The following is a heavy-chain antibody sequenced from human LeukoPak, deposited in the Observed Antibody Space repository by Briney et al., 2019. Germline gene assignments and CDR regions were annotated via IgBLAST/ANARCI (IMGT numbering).Heavy chain of an antibody. V-gene: IGHV4-34*01. Sequence: SETLSLTCAVYGGSFSGYYWSWIRQPPGKGLEWIGEINHSGSTNNNPSLKSRVTIFVDTSKNQFSLKLSSVTAADTAVYYCARGYCSGATCYAVGYYFDYWGLGTLVTVSS. CDR1: GGSFSGYY. D-gene: IGHD2-2*01. J-gene: IGHJ4*02. CDR3: ARGYCSGATCYAVGYYFDY. CDR2: INHSGST.